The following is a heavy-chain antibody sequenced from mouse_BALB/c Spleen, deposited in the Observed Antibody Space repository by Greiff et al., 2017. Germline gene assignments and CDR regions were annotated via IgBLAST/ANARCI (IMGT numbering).Heavy chain of an antibody. V-gene: IGHV1-69*01. CDR2: IDTSDSYT. J-gene: IGHJ2*01. CDR1: GYTFTVYW. D-gene: IGHD2-14*01. CDR3: ARGYRYYFDY. Sequence: QVQLKQSGAELVMPGASVKMSCKASGYTFTVYWMHWVKQRPGQGLEWIGAIDTSDSYTSYNQKFKGKATLTVDESSSTAYMQLSSLTSEDSAVYYCARGYRYYFDYWGQGTTLTVSS.